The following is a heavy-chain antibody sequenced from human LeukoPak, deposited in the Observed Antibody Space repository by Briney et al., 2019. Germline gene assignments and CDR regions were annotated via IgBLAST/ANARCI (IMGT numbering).Heavy chain of an antibody. Sequence: GESLKISCKGSGYSFTSYWISWVRQMPGKGLEWMGRIDPSDSYTNYSPSFQGHVTISADKSISTAYLQWSSLKASDTAMYYCAAAPYCSSTRCYLFDYWGQGTLVTVSS. J-gene: IGHJ4*02. CDR3: AAAPYCSSTRCYLFDY. CDR1: GYSFTSYW. CDR2: IDPSDSYT. V-gene: IGHV5-10-1*01. D-gene: IGHD2-2*01.